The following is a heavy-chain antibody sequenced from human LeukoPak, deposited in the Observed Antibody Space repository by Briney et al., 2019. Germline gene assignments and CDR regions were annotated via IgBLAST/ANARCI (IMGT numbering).Heavy chain of an antibody. CDR1: GFTFSSYS. Sequence: GGSLRLSCAASGFTFSSYSMNWVRQAPGKGLEWVSSISSSSYIYYADSVKGRFTISRDNAKNSLYLQMNSLRAEDTAVYYCARQARPDTAMGEDWFDPWGQGTLVTVSS. V-gene: IGHV3-21*01. CDR2: ISSSSYI. J-gene: IGHJ5*02. CDR3: ARQARPDTAMGEDWFDP. D-gene: IGHD5-18*01.